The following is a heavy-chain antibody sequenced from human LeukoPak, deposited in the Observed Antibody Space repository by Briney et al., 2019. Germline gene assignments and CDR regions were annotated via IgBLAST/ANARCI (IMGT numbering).Heavy chain of an antibody. CDR2: ISSSGSTI. J-gene: IGHJ4*02. V-gene: IGHV3-11*04. Sequence: GGSLRLSCAASGFTVSSNYMSWVRPAPGKGLERVSYISSSGSTIYYADSVKGRFTISRDNAKNSLYLQMNSLRAEDTAVYYCARDPYYSGYYYFDYWGQGTLVTVSS. CDR3: ARDPYYSGYYYFDY. CDR1: GFTVSSNY. D-gene: IGHD3-22*01.